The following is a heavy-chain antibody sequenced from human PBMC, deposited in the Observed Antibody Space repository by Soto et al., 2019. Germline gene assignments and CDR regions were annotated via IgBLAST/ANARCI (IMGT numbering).Heavy chain of an antibody. CDR2: VYYTGTT. Sequence: SETLSLTCSVSGDSISSNNYYWGWIRQPPGKGLDWIGHVYYTGTTYYSPSLESRVNISVDTSKNQFSMKLTSATADDTAVYFSARSLGYISGNWLDPWGQGTMVTAS. V-gene: IGHV4-39*01. D-gene: IGHD5-18*01. CDR1: GDSISSNNYY. J-gene: IGHJ5*02. CDR3: ARSLGYISGNWLDP.